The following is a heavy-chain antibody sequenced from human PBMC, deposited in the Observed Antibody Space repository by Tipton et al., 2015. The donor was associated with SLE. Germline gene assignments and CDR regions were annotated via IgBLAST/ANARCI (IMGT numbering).Heavy chain of an antibody. CDR2: ISGYTGNT. J-gene: IGHJ4*02. CDR3: ARDSPTNYYDTSGYPRFDY. D-gene: IGHD3-22*01. Sequence: QSGAEVKKPGASVKVSCKASGYSFSSYGISWVRQTPGQGLEWMGWISGYTGNTFYAEKFQGRVSMTTDTSTSTAYMELRSLRSDDTAAYFCARDSPTNYYDTSGYPRFDYWGQGTLVTVSS. V-gene: IGHV1-18*01. CDR1: GYSFSSYG.